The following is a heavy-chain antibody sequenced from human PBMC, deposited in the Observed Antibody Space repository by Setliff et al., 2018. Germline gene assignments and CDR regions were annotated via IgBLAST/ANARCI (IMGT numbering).Heavy chain of an antibody. V-gene: IGHV1-46*01. CDR3: ARGGMAAANRKGVFEY. J-gene: IGHJ4*02. Sequence: ASVKVSCKASGGTFRTDGFSWVRQAPGQGLEWMGIINPGGGSASVVDNFQDRVTMTRDTSTSTVYMEVNILRSDDTAVYYCARGGMAAANRKGVFEYWGQGTLVTVSS. CDR2: INPGGGSA. CDR1: GGTFRTDG. D-gene: IGHD6-13*01.